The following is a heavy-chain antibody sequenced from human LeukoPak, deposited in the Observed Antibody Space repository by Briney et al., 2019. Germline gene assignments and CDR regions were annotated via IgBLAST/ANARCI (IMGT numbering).Heavy chain of an antibody. D-gene: IGHD3-3*01. CDR3: ASSTYYDFWSGPPNWFDP. J-gene: IGHJ5*02. Sequence: GGSLRLSCAASGFTVSSNYMSWVRQAPGKGLEWVSVIYSGGSTYYADSVKGRFTISRDNSKNTLYLQMNSLRAEDTAVYYCASSTYYDFWSGPPNWFDPWSQGTLVTVSS. CDR1: GFTVSSNY. V-gene: IGHV3-66*02. CDR2: IYSGGST.